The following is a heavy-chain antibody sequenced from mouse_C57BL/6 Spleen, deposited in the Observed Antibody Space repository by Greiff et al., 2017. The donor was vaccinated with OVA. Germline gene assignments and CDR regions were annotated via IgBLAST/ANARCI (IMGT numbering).Heavy chain of an antibody. V-gene: IGHV1-26*01. Sequence: VQLQQSGPELVKPGASVKISCKASGYTFTDYYMNWVKQSHGKSLEWIGDINPNNGGTSYNQKFKGKATLTVDKSSSTAYMELRSLTSEDSAVYYCARHSRAMDYWGQGTSVTVSS. J-gene: IGHJ4*01. D-gene: IGHD3-3*01. CDR3: ARHSRAMDY. CDR2: INPNNGGT. CDR1: GYTFTDYY.